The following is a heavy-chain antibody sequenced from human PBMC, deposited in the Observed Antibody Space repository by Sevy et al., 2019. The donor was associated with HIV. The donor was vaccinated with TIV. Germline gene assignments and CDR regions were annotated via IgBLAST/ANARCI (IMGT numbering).Heavy chain of an antibody. V-gene: IGHV3-30-3*02. D-gene: IGHD3-10*01. Sequence: GGSLRLSCAASGFIFSTSPMHWVRQAPGKGLESVAILSYDDSDENYADSVKGRFTISRDNSKNTLYLQMNSLRTVDTAVYYCAKDDLGSIDYWGQGTLVTVSS. CDR1: GFIFSTSP. CDR2: LSYDDSDE. J-gene: IGHJ4*02. CDR3: AKDDLGSIDY.